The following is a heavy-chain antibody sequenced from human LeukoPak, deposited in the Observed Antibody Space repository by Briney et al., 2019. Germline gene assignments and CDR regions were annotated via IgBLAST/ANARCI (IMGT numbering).Heavy chain of an antibody. CDR1: GGSFSGYY. D-gene: IGHD4-11*01. J-gene: IGHJ6*03. Sequence: PSETLSLTCAVYGGSFSGYYGSWIRQPPGKGLEWIGEINHSGSTNYNSSLKSRVTISVDTSKNQFSLKLSSVTAAATAVYYCARGRTTRIYYYYYMDVWGKGTTVTVSS. CDR3: ARGRTTRIYYYYYMDV. CDR2: INHSGST. V-gene: IGHV4-34*01.